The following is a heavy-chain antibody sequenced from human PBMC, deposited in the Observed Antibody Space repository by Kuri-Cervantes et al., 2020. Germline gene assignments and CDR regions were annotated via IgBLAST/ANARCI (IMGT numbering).Heavy chain of an antibody. CDR3: ARRWEL. CDR2: ISNDGTKK. J-gene: IGHJ4*02. V-gene: IGHV3-30-3*01. Sequence: GGSLRLSCVASGFAFRTYAMHWVRLAPGRGLEWLAVISNDGTKKYYADSVKGRFTISRDNSKNTLYLQMNSLRAEDTAAYYCARRWELWGQGTLVTVSS. D-gene: IGHD1-26*01. CDR1: GFAFRTYA.